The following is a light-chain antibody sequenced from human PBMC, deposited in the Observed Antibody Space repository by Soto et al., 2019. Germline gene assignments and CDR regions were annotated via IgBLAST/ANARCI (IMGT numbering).Light chain of an antibody. Sequence: VLTQPASVSGSPGQSITISCTGASSDVGNYNLVSWYQQHPGKAPKLMIYEVSKRPSGVSNRFSGSKSGNTASLTISGLQAEDEADYYCCSYAGSNTLYVFGTGTKVTVL. CDR2: EVS. J-gene: IGLJ1*01. CDR1: SSDVGNYNL. V-gene: IGLV2-23*02. CDR3: CSYAGSNTLYV.